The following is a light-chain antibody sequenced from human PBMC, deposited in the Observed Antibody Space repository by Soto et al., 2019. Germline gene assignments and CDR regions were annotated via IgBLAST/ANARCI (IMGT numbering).Light chain of an antibody. J-gene: IGKJ4*01. CDR3: QQANSFPLT. V-gene: IGKV1-12*01. CDR2: TAS. Sequence: DIQMTQSPSSVTASVGDRVTITCRASQDIITWLAWYQQKPGKAPNLLIYTASNLQSGVPSRFSGSGSGTDFTLTISSLQPEDFATYYCQQANSFPLTFGGGTKVDIK. CDR1: QDIITW.